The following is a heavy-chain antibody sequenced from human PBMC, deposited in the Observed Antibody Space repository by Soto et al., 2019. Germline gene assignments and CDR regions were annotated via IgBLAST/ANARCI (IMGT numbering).Heavy chain of an antibody. CDR1: GFDASVNF. V-gene: IGHV3-66*01. D-gene: IGHD2-21*01. CDR3: VRENSSYGMDV. Sequence: EVQLVESGGTLVQPGGSLKLSCAASGFDASVNFMTWVRQAPGKGLEWVTAINNAGTTFYADSVKGRFSISRDDSKNTLYLQVHSLRVADPAISHCVRENSSYGMDVWGQGTAVTVSS. CDR2: INNAGTT. J-gene: IGHJ6*02.